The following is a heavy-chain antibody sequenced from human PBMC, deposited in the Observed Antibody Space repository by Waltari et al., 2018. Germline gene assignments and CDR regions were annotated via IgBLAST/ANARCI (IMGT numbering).Heavy chain of an antibody. V-gene: IGHV3-9*01. Sequence: EAQLVESGGGLVQPGRSLRLSCAASGFIFDDYAMHWVRQAPGKGLEWVSGISWNSGSIGYADSVKGRFTISRDSAKNSLYLQMNSPRVEDTALCYCAKDQNNYYYGMDVWGQGTTVTVSS. CDR2: ISWNSGSI. J-gene: IGHJ6*02. CDR3: AKDQNNYYYGMDV. CDR1: GFIFDDYA.